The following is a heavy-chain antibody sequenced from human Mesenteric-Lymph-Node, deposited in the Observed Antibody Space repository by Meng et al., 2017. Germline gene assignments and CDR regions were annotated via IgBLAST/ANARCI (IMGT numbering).Heavy chain of an antibody. CDR1: GGSISSSSYY. CDR2: IYHSGST. Sequence: SETLSLTCTVSGGSISSSSYYWGWIRQPPGKGLEWIGSIYHSGSTYYNPSLKSRVTISVDTSKNQFSLKLSSVTAADTAVYYCARYAAGTDYWGQGTLVTVSS. CDR3: ARYAAGTDY. V-gene: IGHV4-39*07. J-gene: IGHJ4*02. D-gene: IGHD6-13*01.